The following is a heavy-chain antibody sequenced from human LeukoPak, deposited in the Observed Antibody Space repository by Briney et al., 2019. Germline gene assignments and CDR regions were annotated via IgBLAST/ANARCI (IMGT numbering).Heavy chain of an antibody. CDR2: ISSSSSYI. CDR1: GGTFSSYS. V-gene: IGHV3-21*01. J-gene: IGHJ4*02. CDR3: ARDNRLDSSSGIGY. D-gene: IGHD6-6*01. Sequence: ASVKVSCKASGGTFSSYSMNWVRQAPGKGLEWVSSISSSSSYIYYADSVKGRFTISRDNAKNSLYLQMNSLRAEDTAVYYCARDNRLDSSSGIGYWGQGTLVTVSS.